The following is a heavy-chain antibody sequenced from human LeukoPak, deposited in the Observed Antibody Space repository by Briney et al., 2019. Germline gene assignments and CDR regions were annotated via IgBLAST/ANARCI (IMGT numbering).Heavy chain of an antibody. V-gene: IGHV3-48*01. CDR2: INSGSSNI. CDR1: GFTFSMYK. CDR3: ARRGDAPMVGDY. D-gene: IGHD5-18*01. J-gene: IGHJ4*02. Sequence: GGSLRLSCAASGFTFSMYKMNWVRQAPGKGLEWVSHINSGSSNIYYADSVKGRFTISRDNAKNSLYLQMTSLRVEDTAVYYCARRGDAPMVGDYWGQGPLVTVSS.